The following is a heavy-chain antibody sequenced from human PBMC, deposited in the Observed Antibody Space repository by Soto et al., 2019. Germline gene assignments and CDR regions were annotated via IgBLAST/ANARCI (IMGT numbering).Heavy chain of an antibody. V-gene: IGHV4-61*01. D-gene: IGHD3-22*01. CDR2: IYYSGST. J-gene: IGHJ4*02. CDR1: GGSVSSGSYY. CDR3: ARDLDYYDSSGYQDYFDY. Sequence: LSLTCTVSGGSVSSGSYYWSWIRQPPGKGLEWIGYIYYSGSTNYNPSLKSRVTISVDTSKNQFSLKLSSVTAADTAVYYCARDLDYYDSSGYQDYFDYWGQGTLVTVSS.